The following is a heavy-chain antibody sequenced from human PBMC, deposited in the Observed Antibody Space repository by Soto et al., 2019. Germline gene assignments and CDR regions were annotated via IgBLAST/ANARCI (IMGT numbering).Heavy chain of an antibody. D-gene: IGHD3-3*02. J-gene: IGHJ4*02. CDR1: GGSISSYY. CDR3: ARDLLAQGYFDY. Sequence: SETLSLTCTVSGGSISSYYWIWIRQPPGKGLEWIGYIYYSGSTNYNPSLKSRVTISVDTSKNQFSLKLSSVTAADTAVYYCARDLLAQGYFDYWGQGTLVTVSS. CDR2: IYYSGST. V-gene: IGHV4-59*01.